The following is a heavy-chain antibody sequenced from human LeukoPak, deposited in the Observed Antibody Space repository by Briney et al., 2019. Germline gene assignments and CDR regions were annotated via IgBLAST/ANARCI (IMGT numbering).Heavy chain of an antibody. CDR3: ARDLRGTYYDSSGYYYH. D-gene: IGHD3-22*01. CDR1: GYTFTSYA. J-gene: IGHJ5*02. Sequence: ASVKVSCKASGYTFTSYAMHWVRQAPGQRLEWMGWINAGDGNTKYSQKFQGRVTITRDTSASTAYMELSSLRSEDTAVYYCARDLRGTYYDSSGYYYHWGQGTLVTVSS. CDR2: INAGDGNT. V-gene: IGHV1-3*01.